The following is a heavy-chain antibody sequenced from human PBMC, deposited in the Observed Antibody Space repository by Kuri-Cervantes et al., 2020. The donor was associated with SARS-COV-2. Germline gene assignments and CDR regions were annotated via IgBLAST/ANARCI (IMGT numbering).Heavy chain of an antibody. Sequence: SVKVSCKASGDTFTDHYIHWVRQAPGQGLEWMGRIIPILGIANYAQKFQGRVTITADKSTSTAYMELSSLRSEDTAVYYCAKDYATWGWAYQLPDSSFDYWGQGTLVTVSS. D-gene: IGHD3-16*01. V-gene: IGHV1-69*04. CDR2: IIPILGIA. CDR3: AKDYATWGWAYQLPDSSFDY. J-gene: IGHJ4*02. CDR1: GDTFTDHY.